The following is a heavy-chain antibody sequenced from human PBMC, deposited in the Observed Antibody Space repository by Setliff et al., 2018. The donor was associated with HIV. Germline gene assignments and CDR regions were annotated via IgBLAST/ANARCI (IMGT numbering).Heavy chain of an antibody. CDR1: GDSISNYY. J-gene: IGHJ4*02. D-gene: IGHD6-13*01. CDR2: IYTTGST. V-gene: IGHV4-4*09. CDR3: ARGRGSSSSWPIDY. Sequence: SETLSLTCTASGDSISNYYWSWVRQPPGKGLEWIGYIYTTGSTNYNPSLKSRVTMSVDTSKNQFSLKVNSVTAADTAVYYCARGRGSSSSWPIDYWGQGTLVTVSS.